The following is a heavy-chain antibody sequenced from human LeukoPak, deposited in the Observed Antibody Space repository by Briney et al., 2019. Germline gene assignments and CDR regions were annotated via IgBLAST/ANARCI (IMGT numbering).Heavy chain of an antibody. CDR3: ATTNDGGGYQWGDFFDF. D-gene: IGHD3-22*01. J-gene: IGHJ4*02. CDR1: GYTFTSYA. CDR2: IIPNLGTT. Sequence: SVKVSCKASGYTFTSYAISWVRQAPGQGLEWMGRIIPNLGTTNRAQNFQDRVTLTADKSTNTAYMELTSLTSDDTAVYYCATTNDGGGYQWGDFFDFWGQGTLVTVSS. V-gene: IGHV1-69*04.